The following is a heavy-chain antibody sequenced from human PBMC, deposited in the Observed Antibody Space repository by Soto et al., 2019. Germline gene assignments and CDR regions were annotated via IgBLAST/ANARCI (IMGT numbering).Heavy chain of an antibody. Sequence: QVQLQESGPGLVKPSQTLSLTCTVSGGSTRTDGNYWSWIRQHPGKGLEWIGYSHYSGSTYYNPSLKSRVTISVDTSKNQFSLKLSSVTAADTAVYYCARADFGVHEYFDLWGRGTLVTVSS. J-gene: IGHJ2*01. D-gene: IGHD3-3*01. CDR3: ARADFGVHEYFDL. CDR2: SHYSGST. V-gene: IGHV4-31*03. CDR1: GGSTRTDGNY.